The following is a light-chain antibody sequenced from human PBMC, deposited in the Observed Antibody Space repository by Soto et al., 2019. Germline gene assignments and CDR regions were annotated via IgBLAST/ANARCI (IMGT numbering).Light chain of an antibody. V-gene: IGLV2-14*03. CDR2: EVT. J-gene: IGLJ1*01. CDR1: SSDVGGYNY. CDR3: GSYTSSNTLV. Sequence: QSALTQPASVSGSPGQSITISCTGTSSDVGGYNYVSWYQQHPGKAPKLLIYEVTYRPSGVSNRFSGSKSGNTASLTISGLQAEDEADYFCGSYTSSNTLVFGTGTKLTV.